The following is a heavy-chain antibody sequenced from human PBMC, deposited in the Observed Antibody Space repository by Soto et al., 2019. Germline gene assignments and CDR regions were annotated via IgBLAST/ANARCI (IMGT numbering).Heavy chain of an antibody. Sequence: SETLSLTCAVYGGSFSGYYWSWIRQPPGKGLEWIGEINHSGSTNYNPSLKSRVTISVDTSKNQFSLKLSSVTAADTAVYYCARRGLIYYYYYGMDVWGQGTTVTVSS. CDR2: INHSGST. CDR1: GGSFSGYY. J-gene: IGHJ6*02. V-gene: IGHV4-34*01. D-gene: IGHD3-16*01. CDR3: ARRGLIYYYYYGMDV.